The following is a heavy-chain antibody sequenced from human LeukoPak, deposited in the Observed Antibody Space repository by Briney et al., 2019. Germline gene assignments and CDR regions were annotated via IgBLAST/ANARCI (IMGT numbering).Heavy chain of an antibody. CDR1: GFSFSDYG. Sequence: GGSLRLSCAGSGFSFSDYGMSWVRQPPGKGLEWVSGLSYRGDCTYYADSVKGRFTISRDNSKNTLYLQMNSLRAEDTAVYYCARDRVGATLYFDYWGQGTLVTVSS. CDR2: LSYRGDCT. CDR3: ARDRVGATLYFDY. V-gene: IGHV3-23*01. J-gene: IGHJ4*02. D-gene: IGHD1-26*01.